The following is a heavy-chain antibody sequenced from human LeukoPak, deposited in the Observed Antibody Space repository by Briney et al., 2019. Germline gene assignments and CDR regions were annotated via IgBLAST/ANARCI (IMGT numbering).Heavy chain of an antibody. CDR2: ISDSGAAT. D-gene: IGHD6-19*01. CDR3: AKRPVPATKYYFDY. CDR1: GFTFSNFV. V-gene: IGHV3-23*01. J-gene: IGHJ4*02. Sequence: GGSLRLSCAASGFTFSNFVMSWVRQAPGKGLQWVSSISDSGAATYYADSVKGRFPISRDNSKNTLYLQMNSLRAEDTAVYYCAKRPVPATKYYFDYWGQGTLVSVSS.